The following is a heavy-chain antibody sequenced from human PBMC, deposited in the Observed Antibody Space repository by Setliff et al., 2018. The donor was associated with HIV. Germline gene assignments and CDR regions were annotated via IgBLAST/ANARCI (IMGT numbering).Heavy chain of an antibody. CDR3: ARGGRVDESRGYYYPLMY. CDR1: GYIFTTHY. D-gene: IGHD3-22*01. CDR2: SNPSSRTT. V-gene: IGHV1-46*01. J-gene: IGHJ4*02. Sequence: GASVKVSCKSSGYIFTTHYIHWVRQAPGQGIEWMGMSNPSSRTTIYAQKFRGRMTLTKDKSTTTVHMELSSLRSDDTAVYYCARGGRVDESRGYYYPLMYWGQGTLVTVS.